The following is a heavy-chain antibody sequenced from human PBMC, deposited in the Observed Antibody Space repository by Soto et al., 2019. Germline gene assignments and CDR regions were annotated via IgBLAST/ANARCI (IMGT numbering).Heavy chain of an antibody. CDR1: GFTFISYS. CDR3: ARDQPGYSYGYELGY. J-gene: IGHJ4*02. D-gene: IGHD5-18*01. V-gene: IGHV3-21*01. Sequence: GGSLRLSCAASGFTFISYSMNWVLQAPGKGLEWVSSISSSSSYIYYADSVKGRFTISRDNAKNSLYLQMNSLRAEDTAVYYCARDQPGYSYGYELGYWGQGT. CDR2: ISSSSSYI.